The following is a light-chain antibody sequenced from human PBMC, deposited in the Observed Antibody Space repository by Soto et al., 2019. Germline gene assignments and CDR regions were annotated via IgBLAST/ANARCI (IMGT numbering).Light chain of an antibody. CDR2: DAS. J-gene: IGKJ1*01. V-gene: IGKV3-11*01. CDR3: LQRSDWWT. Sequence: EIVLTQSPATLSLSPGERATLSCRASQSVSTYLAWYQQKPGQPPRLLIYDASTRATGIPARFSGSGSGADFTLTISSLEPEDFPVYYCLQRSDWWTFGQGTKVEI. CDR1: QSVSTY.